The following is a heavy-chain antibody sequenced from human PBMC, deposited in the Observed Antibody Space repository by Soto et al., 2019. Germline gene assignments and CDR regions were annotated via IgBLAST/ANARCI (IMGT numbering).Heavy chain of an antibody. CDR1: GGSVSSGSYY. Sequence: LSLTCTVSGGSVSSGSYYWSWIRQPPGKGLEWIGYIYYSGSTNYNPSLKSRVTISVDTSKNQFSLKLSSVTAADTAVYYCARANYDFWSGYQSRFDYWGQGTLVTVSS. CDR2: IYYSGST. V-gene: IGHV4-61*01. J-gene: IGHJ4*02. CDR3: ARANYDFWSGYQSRFDY. D-gene: IGHD3-3*01.